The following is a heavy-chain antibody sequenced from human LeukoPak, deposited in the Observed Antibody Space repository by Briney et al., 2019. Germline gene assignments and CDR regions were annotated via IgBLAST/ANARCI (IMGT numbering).Heavy chain of an antibody. CDR3: ARDLYCSGGSCYRLFDY. J-gene: IGHJ4*02. D-gene: IGHD2-15*01. V-gene: IGHV1-18*01. CDR1: GYTFTSYG. Sequence: ASVKVSCKASGYTFTSYGISWVRQAPGQGLERMGWISAYNGNTNYAQKLQGRVTMTTDTSTSTAYMEPRSLRSDDTAVYYCARDLYCSGGSCYRLFDYWGQGTLVTVSS. CDR2: ISAYNGNT.